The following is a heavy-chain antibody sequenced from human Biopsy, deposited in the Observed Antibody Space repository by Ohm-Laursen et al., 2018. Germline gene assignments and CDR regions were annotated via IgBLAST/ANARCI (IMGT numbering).Heavy chain of an antibody. V-gene: IGHV1-18*01. J-gene: IGHJ4*02. CDR3: AADINVWNVNY. CDR1: GYTFTSYA. D-gene: IGHD1-1*01. Sequence: GASVTASRTSSGYTFTSYAISWVRQAPGHGLEWMGWSSGYNGKTNYAQKFQGRLIMTTDTSTRTAYMDLRSLRSEDTAVYYCAADINVWNVNYWGQGTQVTVSS. CDR2: SSGYNGKT.